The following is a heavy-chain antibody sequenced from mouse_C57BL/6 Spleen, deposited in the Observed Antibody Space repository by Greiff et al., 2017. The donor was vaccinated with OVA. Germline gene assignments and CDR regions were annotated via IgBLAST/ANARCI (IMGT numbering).Heavy chain of an antibody. V-gene: IGHV1-61*01. Sequence: QVQLQQPGAELVRPGSSVKLSCKASGSTFTSYWMDWVKQRPGQGLEWIGNIYPSDSETHYNQKFKDKATLTVDKSSSTAYMQLSSLTAEDSAVYYCARERGDYWGQGTTLTVSS. CDR1: GSTFTSYW. CDR2: IYPSDSET. CDR3: ARERGDY. J-gene: IGHJ2*01.